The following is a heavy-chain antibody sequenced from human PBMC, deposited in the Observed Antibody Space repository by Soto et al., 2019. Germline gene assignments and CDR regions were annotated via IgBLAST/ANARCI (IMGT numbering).Heavy chain of an antibody. CDR3: ARLPYYYGSGSYFRHVDY. CDR1: GGSFSGYY. J-gene: IGHJ4*02. D-gene: IGHD3-10*01. CDR2: INHSGST. V-gene: IGHV4-34*01. Sequence: ETLSLTCAVYGGSFSGYYWSWIRQPPGKGLEWIGEINHSGSTNYNPSLKSRVTISVDTSKNQFSLKLSSVTAADTAVYYCARLPYYYGSGSYFRHVDYWGQGTLVTVSS.